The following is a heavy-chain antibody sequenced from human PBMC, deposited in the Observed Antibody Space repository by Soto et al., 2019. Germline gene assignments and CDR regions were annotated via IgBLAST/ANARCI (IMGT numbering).Heavy chain of an antibody. CDR2: MSYIGTT. J-gene: IGHJ4*02. Sequence: SETLSLTCAVSGDSVSSGSHSWSWIRQPPGKGLEWVGYMSYIGTTNYNPSLKSRLAMSIDTSKNQFSMKLSSVTAADTALYFCARDNFGSLDYWGQGTLVTVSS. CDR1: GDSVSSGSHS. CDR3: ARDNFGSLDY. V-gene: IGHV4-61*01. D-gene: IGHD1-20*01.